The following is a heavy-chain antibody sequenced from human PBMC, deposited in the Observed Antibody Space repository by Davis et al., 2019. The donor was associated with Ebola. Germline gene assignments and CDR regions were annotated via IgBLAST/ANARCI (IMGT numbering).Heavy chain of an antibody. D-gene: IGHD2-8*02. CDR1: AFTFSNYW. CDR2: INSDGTFT. CDR3: AKGGADGGPIFDY. Sequence: PGGSLRLSCAASAFTFSNYWMYWVRHAPGEGLMCVSRINSDGTFTTYADSVKGRFTISRDNAKNTLYLQMNSLRAEDTAVYYCAKGGADGGPIFDYWGQGTLVTVSS. V-gene: IGHV3-74*01. J-gene: IGHJ4*02.